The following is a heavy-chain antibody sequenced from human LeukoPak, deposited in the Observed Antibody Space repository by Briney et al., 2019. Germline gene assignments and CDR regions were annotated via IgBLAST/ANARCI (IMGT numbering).Heavy chain of an antibody. CDR1: GGSISSYY. J-gene: IGHJ4*02. CDR2: INHRGIT. CDR3: ARGLTYYYDSTSYAFDS. D-gene: IGHD3-22*01. V-gene: IGHV4-34*01. Sequence: SETLSLTCTVSGGSISSYYWGWIRQAPGKGLEWIGEINHRGITNYAPSLKSRVTISVDTSKSQFSLNVTSVTAGDTAVYFCARGLTYYYDSTSYAFDSWGQGALVTVSS.